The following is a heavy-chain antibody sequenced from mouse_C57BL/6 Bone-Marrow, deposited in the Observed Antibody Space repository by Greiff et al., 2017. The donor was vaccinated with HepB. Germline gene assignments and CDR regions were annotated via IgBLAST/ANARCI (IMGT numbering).Heavy chain of an antibody. V-gene: IGHV15-2*01. D-gene: IGHD2-4*01. CDR3: ARPRRDDYDEGDYAMDY. CDR1: DSEVFPIAY. Sequence: QVQLKQSGSELRSPGSSVKLSCKDFDSEVFPIAYMSWVRQKPGHGFEWIGGILPSIGRTIYGEKFEDKATLDADTLSNTAYLELNSLTSEDSAIYYCARPRRDDYDEGDYAMDYWGQGTSVTVSS. J-gene: IGHJ4*01. CDR2: ILPSIGRT.